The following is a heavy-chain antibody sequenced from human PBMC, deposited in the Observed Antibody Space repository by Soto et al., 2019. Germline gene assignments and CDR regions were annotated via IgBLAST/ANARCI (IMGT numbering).Heavy chain of an antibody. CDR2: VIPILGTA. CDR1: GGSLRNSV. Sequence: QVYLVQSGAEVKKPGSSVKISCTASGGSLRNSVISWVRQAPAQRLEWMGGVIPILGTANYAQKFQGRVTMTADEATSTAYMDLSSLSPDDTAVYYCARLGHPGHWGPGTLVIVSS. J-gene: IGHJ4*02. V-gene: IGHV1-69*01. CDR3: ARLGHPGH.